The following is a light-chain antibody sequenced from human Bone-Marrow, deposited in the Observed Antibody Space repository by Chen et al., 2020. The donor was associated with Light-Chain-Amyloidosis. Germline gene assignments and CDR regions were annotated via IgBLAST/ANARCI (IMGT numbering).Light chain of an antibody. J-gene: IGKJ1*01. V-gene: IGKV3-15*01. CDR3: QQYNNWPPT. CDR2: GAS. CDR1: QSVSSN. Sequence: DIVLTQSPATLSVSPGERATLSCRASQSVSSNLAWYQQKPGQTPRLLIYGASTRATGIPARFSGSGSATEFTLTISSLQSEDFAVYYCQQYNNWPPTFGQGTKVEIK.